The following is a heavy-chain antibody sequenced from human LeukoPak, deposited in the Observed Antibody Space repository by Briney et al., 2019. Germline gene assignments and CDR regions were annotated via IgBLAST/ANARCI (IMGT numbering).Heavy chain of an antibody. CDR3: AKTLGEFTSAFDI. V-gene: IGHV3-23*01. D-gene: IGHD3-3*01. J-gene: IGHJ3*02. CDR1: GFIFSSYA. Sequence: GGSLRLSCAASGFIFSSYAMSWVRQAPGKGLEWVSAISVSGGSTYYADFVKGRFTVSRDKSKNTLYLQMNSLRAEDTAVYYCAKTLGEFTSAFDIWGQGTMVTVSS. CDR2: ISVSGGST.